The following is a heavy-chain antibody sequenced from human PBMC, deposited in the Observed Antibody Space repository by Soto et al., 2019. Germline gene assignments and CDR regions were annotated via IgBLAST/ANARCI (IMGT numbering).Heavy chain of an antibody. CDR1: GFTFGDYA. Sequence: GGSLRLSCTASGFTFGDYAMSWFRQAPGKGLEWVGFIRSKAYGGTTEYAASVKGRFTISRDDSKSIAYLQMNSLKTEDTAVYYCTRGYSSSSFPHFDYWGQGTLVTVSS. D-gene: IGHD6-13*01. CDR3: TRGYSSSSFPHFDY. V-gene: IGHV3-49*03. CDR2: IRSKAYGGTT. J-gene: IGHJ4*02.